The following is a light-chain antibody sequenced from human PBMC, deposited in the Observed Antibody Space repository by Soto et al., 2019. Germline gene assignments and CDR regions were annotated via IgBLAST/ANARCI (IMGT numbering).Light chain of an antibody. CDR3: QQTYTTPEIT. J-gene: IGKJ5*01. CDR2: GAS. V-gene: IGKV1-39*01. CDR1: QSISIY. Sequence: QLTLSPSSLSASVGDRCTSTCRKSQSISIYLNWYQLKPGNDPNLLMYGASYLKGGVPTRFSGSGSGTDFTLTISSLQPEDVAIFYCQQTYTTPEITFGQGTRLEI.